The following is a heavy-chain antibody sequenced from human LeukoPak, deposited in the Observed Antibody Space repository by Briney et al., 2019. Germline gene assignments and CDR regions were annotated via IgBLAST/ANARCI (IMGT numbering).Heavy chain of an antibody. V-gene: IGHV1-69*13. CDR2: IIPIFGTA. Sequence: GASVKVSCKASGYTFTSYGISWVRQAPGQGLEWMGGIIPIFGTANYAQKFQGRVTITADESTSTAYMELSSLRSEDTAVYYCARDGPGSYYFDYWGQGTLVTVSS. J-gene: IGHJ4*02. CDR3: ARDGPGSYYFDY. CDR1: GYTFTSYG. D-gene: IGHD1-26*01.